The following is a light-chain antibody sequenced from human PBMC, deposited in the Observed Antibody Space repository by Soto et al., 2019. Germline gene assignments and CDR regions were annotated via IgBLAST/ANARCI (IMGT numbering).Light chain of an antibody. Sequence: EIVLTQSPGTLSLSPGERATLSCRASQSVASRNLAWYQQKPGQAPRLLIYGASNMDTGIPDRFSGSGSGTDFTLTISSLEREDFAVYYCQQYSTSPCTFGQGTKVEIK. V-gene: IGKV3-20*01. CDR3: QQYSTSPCT. J-gene: IGKJ1*01. CDR1: QSVASRN. CDR2: GAS.